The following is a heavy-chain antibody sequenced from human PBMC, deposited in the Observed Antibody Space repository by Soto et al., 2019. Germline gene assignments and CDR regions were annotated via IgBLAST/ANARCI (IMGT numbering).Heavy chain of an antibody. V-gene: IGHV4-34*01. CDR1: GGSFSGYY. Sequence: SETLSRTCAVYGGSFSGYYWSWIRQPPGKGLEWIGEINHSGSTNYNPSLKSRVTISVDTSKNQFSLKLSSVTAADTAVYYCARVRVWFGLWGQGTLVTVSS. CDR3: ARVRVWFGL. CDR2: INHSGST. D-gene: IGHD6-13*01. J-gene: IGHJ5*02.